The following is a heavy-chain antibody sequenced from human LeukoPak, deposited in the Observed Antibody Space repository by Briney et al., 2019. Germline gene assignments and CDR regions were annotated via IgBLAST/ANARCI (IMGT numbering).Heavy chain of an antibody. D-gene: IGHD6-13*01. V-gene: IGHV4-59*01. CDR1: GGSISSYY. J-gene: IGHJ4*02. CDR3: VRGKGIAAF. CDR2: IYYSGST. Sequence: NTSETLSLTCTVSGGSISSYYWSWIRQPPGKGLEWIGYIYYSGSTNYNPSLKSQVTISVDTSKNQFSLKLSSVTAADTAVYYCVRGKGIAAFWGQGTLVTVSS.